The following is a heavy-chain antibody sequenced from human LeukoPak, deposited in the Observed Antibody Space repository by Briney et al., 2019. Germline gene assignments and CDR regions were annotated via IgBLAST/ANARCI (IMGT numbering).Heavy chain of an antibody. CDR3: AITPYYYDSSGYHDY. D-gene: IGHD3-22*01. Sequence: ASVKVSCKASGYTFTSYAMNWVRQAPGQGLEWMGWINTNTGNPTYAQGFTGRFVFSLDTSVSTAYLQISSLKAEDTAVYYCAITPYYYDSSGYHDYWGHGTLVTVSS. V-gene: IGHV7-4-1*02. CDR1: GYTFTSYA. CDR2: INTNTGNP. J-gene: IGHJ4*01.